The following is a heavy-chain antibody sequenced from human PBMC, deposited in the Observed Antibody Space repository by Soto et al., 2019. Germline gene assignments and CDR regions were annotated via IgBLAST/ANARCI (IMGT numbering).Heavy chain of an antibody. CDR2: IKQDGSEK. J-gene: IGHJ6*02. CDR1: GFAFSSYW. D-gene: IGHD3-3*01. V-gene: IGHV3-7*05. CDR3: ARDSEITIFGVVPPPSYYGMDV. Sequence: PGGSLRLSCAASGFAFSSYWMSWVRQAPGKGLEWVANIKQDGSEKYYVDSVKGRFTIFRDNAKNSLYLQMNSLRAEDTAVYYCARDSEITIFGVVPPPSYYGMDVWGQGTTVTVSS.